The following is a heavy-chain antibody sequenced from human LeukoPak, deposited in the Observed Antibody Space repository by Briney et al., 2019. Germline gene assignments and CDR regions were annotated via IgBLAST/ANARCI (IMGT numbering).Heavy chain of an antibody. CDR2: INPNSGGT. CDR1: GYTLTGYY. CDR3: ARVGPYDYVWGSYVV. J-gene: IGHJ4*02. V-gene: IGHV1-2*02. D-gene: IGHD3-16*01. Sequence: GASVKVSCKASGYTLTGYYMHWVRQAPGQGLAWMGWINPNSGGTNYAQKFQGRVTMTRDTSISTAYMELSRLRSDDTAVYYCARVGPYDYVWGSYVVWGQGTLVTVSS.